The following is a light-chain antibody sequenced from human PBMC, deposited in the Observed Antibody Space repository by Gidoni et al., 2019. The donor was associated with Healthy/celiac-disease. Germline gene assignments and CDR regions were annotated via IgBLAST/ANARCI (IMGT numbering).Light chain of an antibody. V-gene: IGLV2-14*01. J-gene: IGLJ3*02. CDR1: SSDVGGYTY. Sequence: QSALTQPASVSGSPGQSITISCTGTSSDVGGYTYVSWYQQHPGKAPKLMIYEVSNRPSGVSNRFSGSKSGNTASLTISGLQAEDEADYYCSSYTSSSTGLVFGGGTKLTVL. CDR3: SSYTSSSTGLV. CDR2: EVS.